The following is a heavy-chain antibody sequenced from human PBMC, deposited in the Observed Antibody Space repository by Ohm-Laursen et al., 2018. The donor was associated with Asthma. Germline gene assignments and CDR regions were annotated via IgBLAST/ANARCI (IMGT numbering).Heavy chain of an antibody. Sequence: SETLSLTCVVYGGSFSGYYWSWIRQPPGKGLEWIGEINHSGSTNYNPSLKSRVTISVDTSKNQFSLKLSSVTAADTAVYYCARGRGVIPYYYYYGMDVWGQGTTVTVFS. CDR1: GGSFSGYY. V-gene: IGHV4-34*01. J-gene: IGHJ6*02. CDR2: INHSGST. CDR3: ARGRGVIPYYYYYGMDV. D-gene: IGHD3-10*01.